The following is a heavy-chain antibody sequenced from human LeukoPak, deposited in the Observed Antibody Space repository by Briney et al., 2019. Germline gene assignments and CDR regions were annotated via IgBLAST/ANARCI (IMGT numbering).Heavy chain of an antibody. J-gene: IGHJ3*02. CDR1: GFTFSNAW. CDR2: IKNKIASGTT. CDR3: TTNDAFDI. V-gene: IGHV3-15*01. Sequence: GGSLRLSCAASGFTFSNAWMNWVRQAPGKGLEWVGRIKNKIASGTTDYAAPVKGRFTISRDDSKNTLFLQMNSLKTEDTAMYYCTTNDAFDIWGQGTMVSVSS.